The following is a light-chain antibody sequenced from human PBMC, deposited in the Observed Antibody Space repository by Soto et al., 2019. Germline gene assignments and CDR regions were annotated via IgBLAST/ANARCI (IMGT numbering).Light chain of an antibody. CDR3: QQRNIWPLT. CDR2: DAS. V-gene: IGKV3-11*01. Sequence: EIVLTQSPATLSLSPGERATLSCRASQSVSSYLAWYQQKPGQAPRLLIYDASNRATGIPARFSGSGSGTDFTLTISSLEPEDFAVYFCQQRNIWPLTFVGGTKVEIK. CDR1: QSVSSY. J-gene: IGKJ4*01.